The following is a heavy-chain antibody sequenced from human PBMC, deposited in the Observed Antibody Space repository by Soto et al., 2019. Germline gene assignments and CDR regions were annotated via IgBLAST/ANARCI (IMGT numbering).Heavy chain of an antibody. V-gene: IGHV3-48*01. CDR3: AREDDYLNWFDP. J-gene: IGHJ5*02. Sequence: EVQLVESGGGLVQPGGSLRLSCAASGFTFSSYSMNWVRQAPGKGLEWVSYIRSSSSTIYYADSVKGRFTISRDNAKNSLYLQMNSLRAEDTAVYYCAREDDYLNWFDPWGQGTLVTVSS. CDR1: GFTFSSYS. CDR2: IRSSSSTI. D-gene: IGHD4-17*01.